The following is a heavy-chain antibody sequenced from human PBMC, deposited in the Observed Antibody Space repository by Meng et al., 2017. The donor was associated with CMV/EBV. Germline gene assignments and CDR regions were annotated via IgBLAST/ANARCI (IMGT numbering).Heavy chain of an antibody. CDR2: INPNSGGT. Sequence: KASGYTFAGYYMHWVRQAPGQGLEWMGWINPNSGGTNYAQKFQGRVTMTRDTSISTAYMELSRLRSDDTAVYYCARAGDGYNEDVDYWGQGTLVTVSS. V-gene: IGHV1-2*02. J-gene: IGHJ4*02. CDR3: ARAGDGYNEDVDY. CDR1: GYTFAGYY. D-gene: IGHD5-24*01.